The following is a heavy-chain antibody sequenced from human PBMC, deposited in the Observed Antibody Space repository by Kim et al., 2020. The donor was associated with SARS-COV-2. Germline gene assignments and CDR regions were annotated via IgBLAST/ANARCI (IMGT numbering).Heavy chain of an antibody. V-gene: IGHV1-2*02. D-gene: IGHD1-1*01. J-gene: IGHJ3*02. Sequence: YARKLQGRVTMTRDTSISKAYMELSRLRSDDTAVYYCARNWNDGGNAFDIWGQGTMVTVSS. CDR3: ARNWNDGGNAFDI.